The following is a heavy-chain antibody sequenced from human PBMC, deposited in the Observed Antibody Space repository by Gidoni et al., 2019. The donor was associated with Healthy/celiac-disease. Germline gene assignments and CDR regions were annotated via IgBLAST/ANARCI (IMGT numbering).Heavy chain of an antibody. CDR2: TSISGSTI. CDR1: AFTFSDYY. V-gene: IGHV3-11*01. D-gene: IGHD3-10*01. J-gene: IGHJ5*02. CDR3: ATAFRETNNWFDP. Sequence: QVQLVASGGGLVKPGGSLRLSCSASAFTFSDYYMSWIRQAPGKGLEWVSYTSISGSTIYYADSVKGRFTISRDNAKNSLYLQMNSLRAEDTAVYYCATAFRETNNWFDPWGQGTLVTVSS.